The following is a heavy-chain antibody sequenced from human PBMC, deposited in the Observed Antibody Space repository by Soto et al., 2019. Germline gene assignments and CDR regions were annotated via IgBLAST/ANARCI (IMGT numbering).Heavy chain of an antibody. J-gene: IGHJ6*03. CDR3: ARHLVSAVAGTAYYYMDV. Sequence: SETLSLTCTVSGGSIISSTSYWVWIRQPPGRRLEWIGSISYSGSTYYNPSLKSRVTISGDTAKRQFSLKLSSVSAADTAVYYCARHLVSAVAGTAYYYMDVWGKGTTVTVSS. D-gene: IGHD6-19*01. CDR1: GGSIISSTSY. CDR2: ISYSGST. V-gene: IGHV4-39*01.